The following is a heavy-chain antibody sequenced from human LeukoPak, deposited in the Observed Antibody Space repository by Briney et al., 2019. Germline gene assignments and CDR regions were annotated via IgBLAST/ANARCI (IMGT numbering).Heavy chain of an antibody. D-gene: IGHD1-26*01. J-gene: IGHJ4*02. V-gene: IGHV3-33*01. CDR1: GFTFSSYG. CDR2: IWYDGSNK. CDR3: MIVGGSTQPPDY. Sequence: GGSLRLSCAASGFTFSSYGMHWVRQAPGKGLEWVAVIWYDGSNKYYADSVKGRFTISRDNFKNTLYLQMNSLRAEDTAVYYCMIVGGSTQPPDYWGQGTLVTVSS.